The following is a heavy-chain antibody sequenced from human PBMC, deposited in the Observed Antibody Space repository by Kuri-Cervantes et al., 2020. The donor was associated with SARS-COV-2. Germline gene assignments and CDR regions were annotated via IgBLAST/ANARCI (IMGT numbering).Heavy chain of an antibody. V-gene: IGHV3-30*03. CDR3: ARDGSPRVWNGYYMDY. Sequence: GGSLRLSCAASGFTFSSYGMHWVRQAPGKGLEWVAVISHDGTTQNYADSLKGLFTISRDNSKNTLYLELNSLRAVDTAVYYCARDGSPRVWNGYYMDYWGQGTLVTVSS. J-gene: IGHJ4*02. CDR1: GFTFSSYG. CDR2: ISHDGTTQ. D-gene: IGHD3-3*01.